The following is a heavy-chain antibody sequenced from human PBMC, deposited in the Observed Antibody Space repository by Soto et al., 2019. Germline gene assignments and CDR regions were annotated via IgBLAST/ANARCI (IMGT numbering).Heavy chain of an antibody. D-gene: IGHD3-10*01. CDR1: GYTFTSYY. Sequence: ASVKVSCKASGYTFTSYYMHWVRQAPGQGLEWMGIINPSGGSTSYAQKFQGRVTMTRDTSTSTVYMELSSLRSEDMAVYYCARDPVSSGSHTYYFEYWGQGSLVTV. CDR2: INPSGGST. V-gene: IGHV1-46*01. J-gene: IGHJ4*02. CDR3: ARDPVSSGSHTYYFEY.